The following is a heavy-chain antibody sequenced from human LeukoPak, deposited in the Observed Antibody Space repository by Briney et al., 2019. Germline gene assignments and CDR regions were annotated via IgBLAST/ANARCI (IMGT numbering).Heavy chain of an antibody. CDR2: ISAYNGNT. J-gene: IGHJ6*02. D-gene: IGHD2-15*01. Sequence: ASVKVSCKASGYTFTSYGISWVRQAPGQGLEWMGWISAYNGNTKYVQKLQGRVTMTTDSSTSTAYMELRSLTSDDTAVYYCARWYCGGGSCYSYYYGMDVWGQGTTVTASS. CDR3: ARWYCGGGSCYSYYYGMDV. V-gene: IGHV1-18*01. CDR1: GYTFTSYG.